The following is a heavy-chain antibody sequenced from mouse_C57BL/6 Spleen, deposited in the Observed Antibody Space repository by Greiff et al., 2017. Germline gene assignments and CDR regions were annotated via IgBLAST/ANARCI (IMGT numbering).Heavy chain of an antibody. CDR2: IDPSDSYT. V-gene: IGHV1-69*01. CDR1: GYTFTSYW. Sequence: QVQLQQPGAELVMPGASVKLSCKASGYTFTSYWLHWVKQRPGQGLEWIGEIDPSDSYTNYNQKFKGKSTLTVDKSSSTAYMQLSSLTSEDSAVYYCARRGTARAPAAWFAYWGQGTLVTVSA. J-gene: IGHJ3*01. CDR3: ARRGTARAPAAWFAY. D-gene: IGHD3-2*01.